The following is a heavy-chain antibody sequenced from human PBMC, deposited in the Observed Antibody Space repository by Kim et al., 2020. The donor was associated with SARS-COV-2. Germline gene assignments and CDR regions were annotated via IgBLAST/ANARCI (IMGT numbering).Heavy chain of an antibody. CDR2: IIPMFGMP. V-gene: IGHV1-69*13. J-gene: IGHJ5*02. Sequence: SVKVSCKASGGTFSSYTITWVRRAPGQGLEWMGGIIPMFGMPNYAPKFQGRVTISADESATTAYMELSSLTSDDTAVYYCARETRGEYQPPIPGPTWFDPGGEETRVTVSS. CDR1: GGTFSSYT. CDR3: ARETRGEYQPPIPGPTWFDP. D-gene: IGHD2-21*01.